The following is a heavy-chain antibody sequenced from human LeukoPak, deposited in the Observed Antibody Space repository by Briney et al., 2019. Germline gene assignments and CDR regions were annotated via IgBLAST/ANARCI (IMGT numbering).Heavy chain of an antibody. CDR2: ISSSSSYI. Sequence: GGSLRLSCAASGFTFSSYSMNWVRQAPGKGLEWVSSISSSSSYIYYADSVKGRFTISRDNAKNSLYLQMDSLRAEDTAVYYCARDVSVGSYLYYWGQGTLVTVSS. J-gene: IGHJ4*02. V-gene: IGHV3-21*01. CDR3: ARDVSVGSYLYY. D-gene: IGHD1-26*01. CDR1: GFTFSSYS.